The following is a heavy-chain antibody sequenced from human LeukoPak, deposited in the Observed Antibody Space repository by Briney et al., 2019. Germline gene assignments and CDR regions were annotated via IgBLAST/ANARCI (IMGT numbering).Heavy chain of an antibody. D-gene: IGHD3-22*01. J-gene: IGHJ4*02. Sequence: PGGSLRLSCAASGFTFSSYSMNWVRQAPGKGLEWVSSISSSSSYIYYADSVKGRFTISGDNAKNSLYLQMNSLRAEDTAVYYCARDYWYYYDSSGYYYDYWGQGTLVTVSS. CDR2: ISSSSSYI. CDR3: ARDYWYYYDSSGYYYDY. V-gene: IGHV3-21*01. CDR1: GFTFSSYS.